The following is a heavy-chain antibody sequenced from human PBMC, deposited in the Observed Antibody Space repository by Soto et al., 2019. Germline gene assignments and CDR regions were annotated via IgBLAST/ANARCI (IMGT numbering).Heavy chain of an antibody. Sequence: GGSLRLSCAASGFTFSSYAMHWVRQAPGKGLEWVAVISYDGSNKYYADSVKGRFTISRDNSKNTLYLQMNSLRAEDTAVYYCAREKRARDYGDYYYYYGMDVWGQGTTVTVSS. J-gene: IGHJ6*02. CDR1: GFTFSSYA. CDR2: ISYDGSNK. V-gene: IGHV3-30-3*01. CDR3: AREKRARDYGDYYYYYGMDV. D-gene: IGHD4-17*01.